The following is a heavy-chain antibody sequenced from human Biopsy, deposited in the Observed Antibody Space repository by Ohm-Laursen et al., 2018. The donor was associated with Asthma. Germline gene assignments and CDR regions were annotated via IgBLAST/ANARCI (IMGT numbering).Heavy chain of an antibody. CDR1: GGSITSSSYY. D-gene: IGHD3-22*01. CDR2: MYHSGSP. CDR3: VRHQYSSSWSTFDY. V-gene: IGHV4-39*01. J-gene: IGHJ4*02. Sequence: SETLSLTCTVSGGSITSSSYYWGWIRQPPGKGMEWIGSMYHSGSPHYHPSLKSRATISVDTSKNQLFLKMSSVTAADTAVYFCVRHQYSSSWSTFDYWGQGALVTVSS.